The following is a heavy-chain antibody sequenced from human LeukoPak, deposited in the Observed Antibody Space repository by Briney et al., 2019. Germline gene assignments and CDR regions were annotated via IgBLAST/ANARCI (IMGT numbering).Heavy chain of an antibody. J-gene: IGHJ4*02. V-gene: IGHV4-39*07. CDR1: GGSISSSSYY. CDR2: IYYSGST. Sequence: PSETLSLTCTVSGGSISSSSYYWGWIRQPPGKGLEWIGSIYYSGSTYYNPSLKSRVTISVDTSKDQFSLKLSSVTAADTAVYYCAREIEESYYYDSSGYYYVAYFDYWGQGTLVTVSS. CDR3: AREIEESYYYDSSGYYYVAYFDY. D-gene: IGHD3-22*01.